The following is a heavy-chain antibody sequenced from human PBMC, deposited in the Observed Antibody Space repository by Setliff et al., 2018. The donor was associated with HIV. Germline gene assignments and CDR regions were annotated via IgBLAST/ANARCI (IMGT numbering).Heavy chain of an antibody. J-gene: IGHJ3*02. CDR3: ARDPAFGAFDI. V-gene: IGHV3-20*04. CDR2: INWNGGST. Sequence: GGSLRLSCTASGFIFNNYGMSWVRQAPGKGLEWVSGINWNGGSTGYADSVKGRFSISRDNAKNSLYLQMSSLRTEDTAVYFCARDPAFGAFDIWGQGAMVTVSS. CDR1: GFIFNNYG. D-gene: IGHD3-10*01.